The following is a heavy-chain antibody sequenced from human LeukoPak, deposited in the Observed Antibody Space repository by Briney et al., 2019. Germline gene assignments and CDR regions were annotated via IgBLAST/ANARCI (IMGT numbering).Heavy chain of an antibody. CDR2: INPDGTYT. J-gene: IGHJ4*02. Sequence: PGRSLRLSCAASGFTFSRNWMHWVRLAAGEGLVWVSRINPDGTYTTYANAVEGGFSISGDNAKTTVYFQITSLRPEDTAVYYCARDFDMGTTPGDDFDFWGQGTLVSVSS. D-gene: IGHD3-9*01. CDR1: GFTFSRNW. V-gene: IGHV3-74*01. CDR3: ARDFDMGTTPGDDFDF.